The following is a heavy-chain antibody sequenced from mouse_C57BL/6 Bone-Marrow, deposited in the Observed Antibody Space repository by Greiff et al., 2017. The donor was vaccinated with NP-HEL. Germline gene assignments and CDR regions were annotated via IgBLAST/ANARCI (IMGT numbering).Heavy chain of an antibody. CDR1: GFNIKDDY. V-gene: IGHV14-4*01. Sequence: EVQLQQSGAELVRPGASVKLSCTASGFNIKDDYMHWVKQRPEQGLEWIGWIDPENGDTEYASKFQGKATITADTSSNTAYLQLSSLTSEDTAVYYCTTRRYSVVSDYWGQGTTLTVSS. CDR3: TTRRYSVVSDY. D-gene: IGHD1-1*01. J-gene: IGHJ2*01. CDR2: IDPENGDT.